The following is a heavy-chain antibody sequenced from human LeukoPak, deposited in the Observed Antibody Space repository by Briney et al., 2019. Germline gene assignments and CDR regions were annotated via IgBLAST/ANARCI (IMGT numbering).Heavy chain of an antibody. CDR3: ARGTRWLSPFDY. V-gene: IGHV4-4*07. CDR1: GGSISSYY. J-gene: IGHJ4*02. CDR2: IYTSGST. Sequence: PSETLSLTCTVSGGSISSYYWSWIRQPAGKGLEWIGRIYTSGSTNYNPSLKRRVTMSVDTSKNQFPLKLSSVAAADTAVYYCARGTRWLSPFDYWGQGTLVTVSS. D-gene: IGHD3-22*01.